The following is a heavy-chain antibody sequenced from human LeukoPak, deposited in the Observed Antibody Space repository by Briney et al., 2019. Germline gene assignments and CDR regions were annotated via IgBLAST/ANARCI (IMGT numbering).Heavy chain of an antibody. CDR3: ATGGKDDILTGLWWFDP. J-gene: IGHJ5*02. CDR2: FDPEDGET. Sequence: ASVKVSRKVSGYTLTELSMHWVRHAPGKGLEWMGGFDPEDGETIYAQKFQGRVTMTEDTSTDTAYMELSSLRSEDTAVYYCATGGKDDILTGLWWFDPWGQGTLVTVSS. V-gene: IGHV1-24*01. CDR1: GYTLTELS. D-gene: IGHD3-9*01.